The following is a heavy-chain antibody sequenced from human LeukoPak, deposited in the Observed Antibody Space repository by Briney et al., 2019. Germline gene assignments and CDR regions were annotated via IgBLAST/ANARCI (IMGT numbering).Heavy chain of an antibody. CDR2: ISYDGSNK. CDR1: GFTFSSYA. J-gene: IGHJ4*02. CDR3: ARSSIVVVVAAGGVDY. Sequence: GGSLRLSCAASGFTFSSYAMHWVRQAPGKGLEWVAVISYDGSNKYYADSVKGRFTISRDNSKNTLYLRMNSLRAEDTAVYYCARSSIVVVVAAGGVDYWGQGTLVTVSS. V-gene: IGHV3-30-3*01. D-gene: IGHD2-15*01.